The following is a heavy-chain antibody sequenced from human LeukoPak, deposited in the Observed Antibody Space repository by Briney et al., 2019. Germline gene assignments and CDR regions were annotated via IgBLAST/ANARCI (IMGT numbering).Heavy chain of an antibody. CDR3: AREPEPYDYGELGGAFDI. D-gene: IGHD4-17*01. CDR2: ISSNGGST. Sequence: GGSLRLSCAASGFTFSSYAMHWVRQAPGKGLEYVSAISSNGGSTYYANSVKGRFTISRDNSKNTLYLQMGSLRAEDMAVYYCAREPEPYDYGELGGAFDIWGQGTMVTVSS. J-gene: IGHJ3*02. V-gene: IGHV3-64*01. CDR1: GFTFSSYA.